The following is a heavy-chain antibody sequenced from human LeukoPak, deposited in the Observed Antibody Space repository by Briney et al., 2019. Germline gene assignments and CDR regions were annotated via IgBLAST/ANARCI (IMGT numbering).Heavy chain of an antibody. D-gene: IGHD3-10*01. Sequence: ASVKVSCKASGYTFTSYGISWVRQAPGQGLEWMGWISAYNGNTNYAQKLQGRVTMTTDTSTSTAYMELRSLRSDDTAMYYCARDGWFGDPSDAFDIWGQGTMVTVSS. CDR2: ISAYNGNT. V-gene: IGHV1-18*01. CDR3: ARDGWFGDPSDAFDI. J-gene: IGHJ3*02. CDR1: GYTFTSYG.